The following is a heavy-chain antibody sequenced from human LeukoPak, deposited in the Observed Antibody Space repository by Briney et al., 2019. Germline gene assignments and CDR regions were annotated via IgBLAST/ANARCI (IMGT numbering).Heavy chain of an antibody. J-gene: IGHJ3*01. D-gene: IGHD2-15*01. V-gene: IGHV3-48*03. CDR1: GFTFSNYE. CDR3: ARDSIVDCAFDF. CDR2: ISSRGTTI. Sequence: PGGSLRLSCAASGFTFSNYEMKWVRQAPGKGLEWVPYISSRGTTIYNADSVKGRFTISRDNAKNSLYLQMNSLRAEDTAVYYCARDSIVDCAFDFWGQGTMVTVSS.